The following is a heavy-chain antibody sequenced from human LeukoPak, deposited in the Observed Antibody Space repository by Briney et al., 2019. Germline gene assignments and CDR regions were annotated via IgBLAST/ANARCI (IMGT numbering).Heavy chain of an antibody. V-gene: IGHV4-59*01. Sequence: SETLSLTCTVSGDSISTYYWSWIRQPPGKGLEWIGYIYYSGSTNYKPSLKSRVTISVDTSKNQFSLKLSSVTAADTAVYYCARGGYYGSGNDFRFDPWGQGTLVTVSS. J-gene: IGHJ5*02. CDR3: ARGGYYGSGNDFRFDP. CDR1: GDSISTYY. D-gene: IGHD3-10*01. CDR2: IYYSGST.